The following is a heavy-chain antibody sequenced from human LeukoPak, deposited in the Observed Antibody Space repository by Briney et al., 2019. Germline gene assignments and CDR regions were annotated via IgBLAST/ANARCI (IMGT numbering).Heavy chain of an antibody. D-gene: IGHD3-10*01. CDR2: INSDGSSA. J-gene: IGHJ4*02. Sequence: GGSLRLSCAASGFTFSTYWMHWVRQAPGKGLVWVSRINSDGSSASYADSVKGRFTISRDNARNTVYLQMNSLRVEDTALYFCTSRNGSGDYWGQGTPVTVSS. CDR3: TSRNGSGDY. V-gene: IGHV3-74*01. CDR1: GFTFSTYW.